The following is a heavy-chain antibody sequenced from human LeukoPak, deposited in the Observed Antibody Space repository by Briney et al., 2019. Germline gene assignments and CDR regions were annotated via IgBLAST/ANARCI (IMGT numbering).Heavy chain of an antibody. V-gene: IGHV3-21*01. D-gene: IGHD1-1*01. CDR2: ISSSSTYI. J-gene: IGHJ6*02. CDR1: GFTFSSYS. Sequence: GGSLRLSCAASGFTFSSYSMNWVRRAPGKGLEWVSSISSSSTYIYYADSVKGRFTISRDNAKNSLYLQMNSLRAEDTSVYYCARGDNVRAYYYGVDVWGQGTTVTVSS. CDR3: ARGDNVRAYYYGVDV.